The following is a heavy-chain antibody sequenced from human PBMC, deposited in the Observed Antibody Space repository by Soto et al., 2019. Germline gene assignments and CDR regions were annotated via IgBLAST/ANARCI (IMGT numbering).Heavy chain of an antibody. D-gene: IGHD6-13*01. V-gene: IGHV1-69*01. J-gene: IGHJ4*02. CDR2: TIPVSGTT. CDR1: GDSFNDYP. Sequence: QVQLVQSGAEVRKPGSSVKVSCHSSGDSFNDYPVTWVRQAPGQGLEWMGGTIPVSGTTNYAQEFQGRVTITADVSTSTVYMELSSLEYEDTALYYCASSYGVSWYGDFWGQGTLVTVSS. CDR3: ASSYGVSWYGDF.